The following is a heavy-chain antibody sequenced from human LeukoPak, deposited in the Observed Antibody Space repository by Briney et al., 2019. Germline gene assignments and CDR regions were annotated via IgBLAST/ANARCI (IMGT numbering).Heavy chain of an antibody. D-gene: IGHD2-21*02. CDR2: IYTSGSTINNPSLKNT. CDR1: GDSISSGSYY. Sequence: SETLSLTCTVSGDSISSGSYYWTWIRQPAGKGLEWIGRIYTSGSTINNPSLKNTNYNPSLKSRLTMSVDRSKNQFSLKMTSVTAADTAMYYCARDTALWTFDIWGQGTMVTVSS. CDR3: ARDTALWTFDI. J-gene: IGHJ3*02. V-gene: IGHV4-61*02.